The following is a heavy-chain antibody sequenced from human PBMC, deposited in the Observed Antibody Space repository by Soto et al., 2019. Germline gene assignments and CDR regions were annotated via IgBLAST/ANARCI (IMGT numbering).Heavy chain of an antibody. CDR2: IKSKTDGGTT. V-gene: IGHV3-15*01. D-gene: IGHD3-22*01. CDR3: TTDYYDSSGFPGFDP. Sequence: GGSLRLSCAASGFTFSNAWMSWVRQAPGKGLEWVGRIKSKTDGGTTDYAAPVKGRFTISRDDSKNTLYLQMNSLKTEDTAVYYCTTDYYDSSGFPGFDPWGQGTLVTVSS. CDR1: GFTFSNAW. J-gene: IGHJ5*02.